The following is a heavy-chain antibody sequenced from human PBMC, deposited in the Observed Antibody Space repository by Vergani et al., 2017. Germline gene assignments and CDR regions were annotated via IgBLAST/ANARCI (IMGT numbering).Heavy chain of an antibody. D-gene: IGHD3-10*01. CDR2: IYTSGST. J-gene: IGHJ4*02. CDR1: GGSISSGSYY. V-gene: IGHV4-61*02. Sequence: QVQLQESGPGLVKPSQTLSLTCTVSGGSISSGSYYWSWIRQPAGKGLEWIGRIYTSGSTNYNPSLKRRVTISVDTSKNQFSLKLSSVTAADTAVYYCASYGSGSYSLDYWGQGTLVTVSS. CDR3: ASYGSGSYSLDY.